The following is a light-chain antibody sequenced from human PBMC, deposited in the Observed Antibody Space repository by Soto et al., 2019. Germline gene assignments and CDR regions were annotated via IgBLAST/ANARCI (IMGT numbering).Light chain of an antibody. Sequence: EIVLTQSPGTLSLSPGDRATLSCRASQSVSSSYLGWYQQKPGQAPRLLIYDASNRATGIPDRFSGSGSGTDFTLTISRLEPDDFAVYYCQQYGTSPRTFGLGTKVDIK. CDR1: QSVSSSY. CDR2: DAS. V-gene: IGKV3-20*01. J-gene: IGKJ1*01. CDR3: QQYGTSPRT.